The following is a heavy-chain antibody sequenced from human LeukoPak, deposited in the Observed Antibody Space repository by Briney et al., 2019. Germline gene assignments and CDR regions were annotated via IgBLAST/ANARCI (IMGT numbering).Heavy chain of an antibody. CDR1: GFTFGTYG. Sequence: GGSLRLSCAASGFTFGTYGMYWVRQAPGKGLEWVAVISYDGTNEYYADSVKGLFTISRDNSKNTLYLQMNSLRAEDTAVYYCAKDLSPLVWFVSGSDAFDIWGQGTMVTVSS. CDR3: AKDLSPLVWFVSGSDAFDI. J-gene: IGHJ3*02. V-gene: IGHV3-30*18. CDR2: ISYDGTNE. D-gene: IGHD3-10*01.